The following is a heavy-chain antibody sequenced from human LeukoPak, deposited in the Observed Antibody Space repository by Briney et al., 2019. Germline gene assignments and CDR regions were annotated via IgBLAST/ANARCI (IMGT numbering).Heavy chain of an antibody. CDR3: ARGWWDSSSWLPFDY. V-gene: IGHV4-34*01. Sequence: SETLSLTCAVYGGSFSGYYWSWIRQPPGKGLEWIVEINHSGSTNYNPSPKSRVTISVATSKNQFSLKLSSVSAADMAVYYCARGWWDSSSWLPFDYWGQGTLVTVSS. CDR2: INHSGST. CDR1: GGSFSGYY. D-gene: IGHD6-13*01. J-gene: IGHJ4*02.